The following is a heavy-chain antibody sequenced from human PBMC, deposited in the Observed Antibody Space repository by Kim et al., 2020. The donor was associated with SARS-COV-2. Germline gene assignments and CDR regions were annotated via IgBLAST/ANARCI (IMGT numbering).Heavy chain of an antibody. V-gene: IGHV1-3*01. CDR2: NT. CDR3: ARDWGSGSFYY. J-gene: IGHJ4*02. D-gene: IGHD1-26*01. Sequence: NTKYSQKFQGRVTITRDTSASTTYMELSSLRSEDTAVYFCARDWGSGSFYYWGQGTLLTVSS.